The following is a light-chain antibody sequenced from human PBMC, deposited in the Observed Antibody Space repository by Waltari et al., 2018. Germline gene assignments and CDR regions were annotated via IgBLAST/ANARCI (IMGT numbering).Light chain of an antibody. CDR1: SGSLSATSY. CDR3: LLYMRRGTWA. V-gene: IGLV8-61*01. CDR2: KNS. J-gene: IGLJ3*02. Sequence: QTVVTQEPSLSVSPGGTVTLTFALGSGSLSATSYPRWYQQSPGQTPRTAVYKNSTRDSGVPDRYSASILQNEAALVITGAQSEDDSDYNSLLYMRRGTWAFGGRTQLTVL.